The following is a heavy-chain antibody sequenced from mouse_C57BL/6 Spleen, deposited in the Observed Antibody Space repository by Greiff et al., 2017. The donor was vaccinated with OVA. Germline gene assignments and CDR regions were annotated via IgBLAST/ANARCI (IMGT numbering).Heavy chain of an antibody. D-gene: IGHD3-2*02. Sequence: VQLQQSGAELVRPGASVTLSCKASGYTFTDYEMHWVKQTPVHGLEWIGAIDPETGGTAYNQKFKGKAILTADKSSSTAYMVLRSLTSEDSAVYYCTRTRAAQAWFAYWGQGTLVTVSA. CDR3: TRTRAAQAWFAY. J-gene: IGHJ3*01. CDR1: GYTFTDYE. CDR2: IDPETGGT. V-gene: IGHV1-15*01.